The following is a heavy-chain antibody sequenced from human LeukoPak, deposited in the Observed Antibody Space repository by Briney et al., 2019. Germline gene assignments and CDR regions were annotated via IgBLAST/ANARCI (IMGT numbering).Heavy chain of an antibody. CDR1: GGSISSSSSY. CDR3: AREGPVWLDY. Sequence: SETLSLTCTVSGGSISSSSSYWGWIRQPPGKGLEWIGTIYYSGSTYYNPSLKSRVTISVDTSKNQFSLNLSSVTAADTAVYYCAREGPVWLDYWGQGTLVTVSS. J-gene: IGHJ4*02. V-gene: IGHV4-39*07. D-gene: IGHD2-8*01. CDR2: IYYSGST.